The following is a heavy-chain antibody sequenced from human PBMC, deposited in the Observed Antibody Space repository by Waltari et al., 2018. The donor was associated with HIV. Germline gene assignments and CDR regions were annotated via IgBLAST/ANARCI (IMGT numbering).Heavy chain of an antibody. CDR3: AGEASGDACRKFSGFDV. V-gene: IGHV1-2*07. Sequence: QVRLMQSGAEVKKPGASVNLSCKASGYTSTTFYINWVRKAPGQGLEWRGWINPNSGGTNYAHKFQGRVTMTRYKSITTINMGRRSLTFVDTAVYFCAGEASGDACRKFSGFDVWGQGTMVTVSS. D-gene: IGHD3-10*01. J-gene: IGHJ3*01. CDR2: INPNSGGT. CDR1: GYTSTTFY.